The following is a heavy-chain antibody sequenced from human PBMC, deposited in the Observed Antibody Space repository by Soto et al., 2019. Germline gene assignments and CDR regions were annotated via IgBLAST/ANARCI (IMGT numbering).Heavy chain of an antibody. J-gene: IGHJ5*02. Sequence: QVQLVQSGAEVKKPGASVKVSCKASGYTFTSYGISWVRQAPGQGLEWMGWISPYNGNTNYAQKLQGRVTMNTDTSTSTAYRELRSLRSDDTAVYYRARGEAAHTFDPWGQGILVTVSS. V-gene: IGHV1-18*01. D-gene: IGHD6-13*01. CDR3: ARGEAAHTFDP. CDR1: GYTFTSYG. CDR2: ISPYNGNT.